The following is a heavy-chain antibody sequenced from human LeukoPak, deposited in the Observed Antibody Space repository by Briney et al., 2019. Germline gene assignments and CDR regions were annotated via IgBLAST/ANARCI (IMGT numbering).Heavy chain of an antibody. V-gene: IGHV3-53*01. J-gene: IGHJ5*02. CDR1: GFTVSSNY. CDR3: AKGRSYGDSGWFDP. D-gene: IGHD4-17*01. Sequence: PGGSLRLSCAASGFTVSSNYMSWVRQAPGKGLEWVSVIYSGGSTYYADSVKGRFTISRDNSKNTLYLQMNSLRAEDTAVYYCAKGRSYGDSGWFDPWGQGTLVTVSS. CDR2: IYSGGST.